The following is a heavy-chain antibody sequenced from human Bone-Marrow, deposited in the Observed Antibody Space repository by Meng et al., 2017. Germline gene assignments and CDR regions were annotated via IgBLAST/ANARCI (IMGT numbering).Heavy chain of an antibody. J-gene: IGHJ4*02. CDR1: GFYFSNAW. Sequence: EVYLVESGGDLVKPGGSLRLSCAASGFYFSNAWMSWVRQAPGKGLEWVGRIKSNTDGGTAEYAAPVTGRFTISRDDSKSTLYLQMNSLKTEDTAVYYCTTHSSGCFVYWGQGTLVTVSS. D-gene: IGHD6-19*01. CDR3: TTHSSGCFVY. CDR2: IKSNTDGGTA. V-gene: IGHV3-15*01.